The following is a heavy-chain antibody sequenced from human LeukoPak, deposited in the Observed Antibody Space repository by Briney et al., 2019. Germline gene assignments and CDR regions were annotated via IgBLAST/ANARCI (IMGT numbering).Heavy chain of an antibody. CDR1: GGSFSGYY. V-gene: IGHV4-34*01. Sequence: SETLSLTCAVFGGSFSGYYWTWIRQPPGKGLEWIGEINYSGNANYNPPLKSRVTISLDTSKNQFSLKLISATAADTAVYYCARAGDYYGSGIPFDFWGQGTLVTVSS. CDR2: INYSGNA. CDR3: ARAGDYYGSGIPFDF. D-gene: IGHD3-10*01. J-gene: IGHJ4*02.